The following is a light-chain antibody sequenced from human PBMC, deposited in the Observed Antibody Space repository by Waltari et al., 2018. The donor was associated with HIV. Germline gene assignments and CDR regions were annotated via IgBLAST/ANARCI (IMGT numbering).Light chain of an antibody. CDR2: KDS. CDR3: QSEDSSGTWV. Sequence: SYELPQPPSVSVSPGQPARINCPGDALSTPYVYWYQQRPGQAPVLVIYKDSERPSGIPERFSGSSSGTTVTLIISGVQAEDEADYYCQSEDSSGTWVFGGGTKLTVL. J-gene: IGLJ3*02. V-gene: IGLV3-25*03. CDR1: ALSTPY.